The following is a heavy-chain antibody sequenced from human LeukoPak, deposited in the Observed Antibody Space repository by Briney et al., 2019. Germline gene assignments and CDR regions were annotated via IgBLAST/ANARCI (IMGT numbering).Heavy chain of an antibody. CDR2: INHRGGT. V-gene: IGHV4-34*01. J-gene: IGHJ6*03. Sequence: PSETLSLTCAVYGGSFSDYSWTWIRQPSGKGLEWIGEINHRGGTKHNPSLMSRVIMSVDTSKNQVSLKETSVTAADTAIYYCARVGYSFSINDWSRTGLGAYPTKYYYYMDVWGKGTTVTVSS. D-gene: IGHD5-18*01. CDR3: ARVGYSFSINDWSRTGLGAYPTKYYYYMDV. CDR1: GGSFSDYS.